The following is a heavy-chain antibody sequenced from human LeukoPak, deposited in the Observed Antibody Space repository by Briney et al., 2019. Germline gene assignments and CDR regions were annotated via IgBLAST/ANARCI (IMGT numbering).Heavy chain of an antibody. D-gene: IGHD3-22*01. J-gene: IGHJ4*02. V-gene: IGHV4-30-4*01. CDR3: ARVQDSSGYGPFDF. CDR2: IYNSGST. CDR1: GESISSDDYY. Sequence: SETLSRTCTVSGESISSDDYYWSWIRQPPGKGLEWIGYIYNSGSTYYNPSLESRLTISLDTSKNQFSLKLSSVTAADTAVYYCARVQDSSGYGPFDFWGQGTLVTVSS.